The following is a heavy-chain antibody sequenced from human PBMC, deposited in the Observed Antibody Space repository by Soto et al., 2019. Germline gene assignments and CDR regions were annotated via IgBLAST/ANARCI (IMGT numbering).Heavy chain of an antibody. CDR1: GFTFSSYG. J-gene: IGHJ4*02. CDR2: ISYDGSNK. V-gene: IGHV3-30*18. D-gene: IGHD2-21*02. CDR3: AKGRIAYCGCDCSSHPLDY. Sequence: QVQLVESGGGVVQPGRSLRLSCAASGFTFSSYGMHWVRQAPGKGLEWVAVISYDGSNKYYADSVKGRFTISRDNSKNKLDLEMSSPRAEDTAVYYCAKGRIAYCGCDCSSHPLDYWGQGTLVTVSS.